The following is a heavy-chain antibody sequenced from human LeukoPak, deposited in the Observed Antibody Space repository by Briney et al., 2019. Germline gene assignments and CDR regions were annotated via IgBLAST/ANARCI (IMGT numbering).Heavy chain of an antibody. J-gene: IGHJ3*02. CDR2: IYYSGST. CDR3: ARSWVTMIEGAFDI. D-gene: IGHD3-22*01. Sequence: SETLSLTCTVSGGSISSYYWSWIRQPPGKGLEWIGYIYYSGSTNYNPSLKSRVTISVDTSKSQFSLKLSSVTAADTAVYYCARSWVTMIEGAFDIWGQGTMVTVSS. V-gene: IGHV4-59*01. CDR1: GGSISSYY.